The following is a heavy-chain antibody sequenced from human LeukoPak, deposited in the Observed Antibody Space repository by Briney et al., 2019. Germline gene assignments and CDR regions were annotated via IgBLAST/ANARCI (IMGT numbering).Heavy chain of an antibody. V-gene: IGHV4-4*07. J-gene: IGHJ6*02. CDR1: GGSISSYY. Sequence: SETLSLTCTVSGGSISSYYWSWIRQPAGKGLELIGRIYTSGSTNYNPSLKSRVTMSVDTSKNQFSLKLSSVTAADTAVYYCARDPSRHFYYGMDVWGQGTAVTVSS. CDR2: IYTSGST. CDR3: ARDPSRHFYYGMDV. D-gene: IGHD3-3*02.